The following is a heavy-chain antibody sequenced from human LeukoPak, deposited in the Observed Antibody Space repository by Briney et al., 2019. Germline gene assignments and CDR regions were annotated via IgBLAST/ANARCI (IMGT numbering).Heavy chain of an antibody. CDR2: ISAYNGDT. Sequence: ASVKVSCKASGYTFASYGISWVRQAPGQGLEWMGWISAYNGDTTYAQHLQGRVTLTTDTSTGTAYMELRSLTSDDTALYYCARDTARITTPGGPDYWGQGTLVTVSS. D-gene: IGHD6-13*01. CDR3: ARDTARITTPGGPDY. CDR1: GYTFASYG. J-gene: IGHJ4*02. V-gene: IGHV1-18*01.